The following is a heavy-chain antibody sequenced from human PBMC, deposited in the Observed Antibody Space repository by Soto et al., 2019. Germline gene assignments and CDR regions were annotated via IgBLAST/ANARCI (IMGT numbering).Heavy chain of an antibody. CDR2: IKQDGSEK. CDR3: ARDGGDSEGATLRDDAFDI. D-gene: IGHD1-26*01. J-gene: IGHJ3*02. CDR1: GFTFSSYW. V-gene: IGHV3-7*01. Sequence: RRLSCAASGFTFSSYWMSWVRQAPGKGLEWVANIKQDGSEKYYVDSVKGRFTISRDNAKNSLYLQMNSLRAEDTAVYYCARDGGDSEGATLRDDAFDIWGQGTMVTVS.